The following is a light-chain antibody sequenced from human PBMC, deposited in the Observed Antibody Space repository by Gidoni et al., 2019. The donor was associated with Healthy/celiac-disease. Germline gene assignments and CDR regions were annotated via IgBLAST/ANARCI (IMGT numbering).Light chain of an antibody. J-gene: IGLJ2*01. CDR2: RNN. V-gene: IGLV1-47*01. CDR1: RSNIGSNY. Sequence: QSVLTQPPSASGTPGQRVTISCSGSRSNIGSNYVYWYQQLPGTAPKHLIYRNNKRPSGVPDRFSGSKSGTSASLAISGLRSDDEADYYCAAWDDSLSGHVVFGGGTKLTVL. CDR3: AAWDDSLSGHVV.